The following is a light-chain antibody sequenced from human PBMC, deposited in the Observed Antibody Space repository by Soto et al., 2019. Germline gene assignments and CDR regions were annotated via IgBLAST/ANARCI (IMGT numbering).Light chain of an antibody. J-gene: IGLJ2*01. CDR3: SSYTSSSTLVV. CDR1: SSDVGGHNY. V-gene: IGLV2-14*01. CDR2: EVS. Sequence: QSALTQPASVSGSPGQSITISCTGTSSDVGGHNYVSWCQQHPGKAPKLMIYEVSNRPSGVSNRFSGSKSGNTASLTISGLQAEDEADYYCSSYTSSSTLVVFGGGTKLTVL.